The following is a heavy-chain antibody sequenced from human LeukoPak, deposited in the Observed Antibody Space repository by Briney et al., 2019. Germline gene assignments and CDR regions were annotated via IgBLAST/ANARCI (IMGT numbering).Heavy chain of an antibody. CDR3: ARKAGDY. D-gene: IGHD3-10*01. Sequence: SETLSLTCTVSGGSISSSIYYWGWIRQPPGKGLEWIGYIYYSGSTYYNPSLKSRVTISVDTSKNQFSLKLSSVTAADTAVYYCARKAGDYWGQGTLVTVSS. CDR1: GGSISSSIYY. J-gene: IGHJ4*02. CDR2: IYYSGST. V-gene: IGHV4-30-4*08.